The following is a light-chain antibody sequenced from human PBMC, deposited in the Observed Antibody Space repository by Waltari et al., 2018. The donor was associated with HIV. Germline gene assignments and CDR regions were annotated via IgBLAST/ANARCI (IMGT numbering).Light chain of an antibody. J-gene: IGKJ1*01. Sequence: EIVLTQSPVTLSLSPGERATLSCWASQHISNYLAWYKQKPGQAPRLLIYDAAIRATGVPARFSGGGSGTDFTLNISSLEREDFAIYYCQQRYNWPLTFGQGTNVEIK. CDR3: QQRYNWPLT. CDR2: DAA. V-gene: IGKV3-11*01. CDR1: QHISNY.